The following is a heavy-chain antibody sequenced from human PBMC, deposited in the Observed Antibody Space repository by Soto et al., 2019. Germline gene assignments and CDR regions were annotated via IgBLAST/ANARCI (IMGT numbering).Heavy chain of an antibody. D-gene: IGHD3-22*01. J-gene: IGHJ4*02. CDR3: AKVPNYYDSSGSTFDY. CDR1: GFTFSSYA. Sequence: LSCAASGFTFSSYAMSWVRQAPGKGLEWVSAISGSGGSTYYADSVKGRFTISRDNSKNTLYLQMNSLRAEDTAVYYCAKVPNYYDSSGSTFDYWGQGTLVTVSS. V-gene: IGHV3-23*01. CDR2: ISGSGGST.